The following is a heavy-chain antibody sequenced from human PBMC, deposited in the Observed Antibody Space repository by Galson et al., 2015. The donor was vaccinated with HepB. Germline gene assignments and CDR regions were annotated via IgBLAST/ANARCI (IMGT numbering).Heavy chain of an antibody. V-gene: IGHV3-7*01. Sequence: SLRLSCAASGFTFSNFWMSWVRQAPGKGLEWVANIKQDGSEKHYVDSVKGRFTISRDNVKNSLYLQMSSLRDGDTAVYYCARAIYGDWGSDAFDIWAKGQWSPPLQ. D-gene: IGHD4-17*01. CDR2: IKQDGSEK. CDR3: ARAIYGDWGSDAFDI. CDR1: GFTFSNFW. J-gene: IGHJ3*02.